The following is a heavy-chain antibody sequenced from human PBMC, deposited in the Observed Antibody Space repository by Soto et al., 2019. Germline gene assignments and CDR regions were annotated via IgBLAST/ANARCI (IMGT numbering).Heavy chain of an antibody. V-gene: IGHV4-4*02. CDR1: GGSISSSNW. Sequence: QVQLQESGPGLVKPSGTLSLTCAVSGGSISSSNWWSWVRQPPGEGLEWIGEIFHNGNTYSNPSLTGRVTMSVDKSKNQFSLNLNSVTAADTAVYYCASRTYAMDVWGQGTTVTVSS. CDR2: IFHNGNT. CDR3: ASRTYAMDV. J-gene: IGHJ6*02.